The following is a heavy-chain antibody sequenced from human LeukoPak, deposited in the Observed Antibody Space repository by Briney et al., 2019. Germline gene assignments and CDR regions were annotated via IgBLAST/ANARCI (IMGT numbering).Heavy chain of an antibody. J-gene: IGHJ6*03. CDR1: GYSISSGYY. Sequence: PSETLSLTCTVSGYSISSGYYWGWIRQPPGKGLEWIGYIHYSGSTNYNPSLKSRVTISVDTSKNQFSLKLSSVTAADTAVYYCASKVLRYFDWFPNYYYYYMDVWGKGTTVTVSS. CDR3: ASKVLRYFDWFPNYYYYYMDV. CDR2: IHYSGST. V-gene: IGHV4-61*01. D-gene: IGHD3-9*01.